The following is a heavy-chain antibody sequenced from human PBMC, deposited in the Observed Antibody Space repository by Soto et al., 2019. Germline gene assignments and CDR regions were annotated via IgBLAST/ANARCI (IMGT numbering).Heavy chain of an antibody. CDR1: GGSISTGVWY. V-gene: IGHV4-31*03. CDR3: ASVSAGGTRWFDS. D-gene: IGHD6-13*01. Sequence: QVQLQESGPGLVEPSQTLSLTCSVSGGSISTGVWYWSWVREHPGKGLEWIGDIYYRGTTSYNPSLGSRVTISRDTSKNQVSLKVNSVTAADTAVYYCASVSAGGTRWFDSWGQGIRVTVSS. J-gene: IGHJ5*01. CDR2: IYYRGTT.